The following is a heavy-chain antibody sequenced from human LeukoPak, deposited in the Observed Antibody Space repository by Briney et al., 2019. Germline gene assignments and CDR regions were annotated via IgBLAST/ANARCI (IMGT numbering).Heavy chain of an antibody. V-gene: IGHV3-7*03. CDR2: IKQDGSEK. Sequence: GVSLRLSCAASGFTFSRHWMSGVRQAPGKGLEWVANIKQDGSEKHYVDSVKGRFTISRDNAKNSLYLQMDSLRAEDTAIYYCARDANAGYSVNWFDPWGQGTLVTVSS. CDR1: GFTFSRHW. J-gene: IGHJ5*01. D-gene: IGHD5/OR15-5a*01. CDR3: ARDANAGYSVNWFDP.